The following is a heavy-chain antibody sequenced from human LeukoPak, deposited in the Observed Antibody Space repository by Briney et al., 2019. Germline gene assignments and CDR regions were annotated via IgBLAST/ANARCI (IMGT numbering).Heavy chain of an antibody. J-gene: IGHJ1*01. V-gene: IGHV1-2*02. CDR3: AREYSASEH. D-gene: IGHD5-12*01. CDR2: IDPYTGNT. CDR1: GYTFVGYY. Sequence: GASVKVSCKASGYTFVGYYLHWVRQAPGQGLEWMAWIDPYTGNTHYAQKFKGRITVTRDTSISTTYMELSWLTSDDTALYYCAREYSASEHWGQGTLVTVSS.